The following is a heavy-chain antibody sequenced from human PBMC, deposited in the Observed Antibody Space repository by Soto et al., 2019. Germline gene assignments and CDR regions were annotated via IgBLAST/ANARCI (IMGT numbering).Heavy chain of an antibody. CDR2: IYYSGST. D-gene: IGHD3-10*01. V-gene: IGHV4-30-4*01. CDR1: GGSISSGDYY. Sequence: TVSGGSISSGDYYWSWIRQPPGKGLEWIGYIYYSGSTYYNPSLKSRVTISVDTSKNQFSLKLSSVTAADTAVYYCARASLWFGESPWGQGTLVTVSS. J-gene: IGHJ4*02. CDR3: ARASLWFGESP.